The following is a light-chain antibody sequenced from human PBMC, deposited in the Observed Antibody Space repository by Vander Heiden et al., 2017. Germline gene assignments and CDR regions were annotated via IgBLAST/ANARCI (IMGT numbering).Light chain of an antibody. CDR1: SSDVGGYNY. CDR3: SSYTSSVYV. J-gene: IGLJ1*01. Sequence: QSALTQPASVSGSPGQSITISCTGTSSDVGGYNYVPWYQQHPGKAPKLMIYEVSNRPSGVSNRFSGSKSGNTASLTISGLQAEDEADYYCSSYTSSVYVFGTGTKVTVL. V-gene: IGLV2-14*01. CDR2: EVS.